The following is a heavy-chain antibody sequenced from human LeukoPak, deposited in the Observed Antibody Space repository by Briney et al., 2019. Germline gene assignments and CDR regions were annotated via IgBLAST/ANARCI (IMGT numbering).Heavy chain of an antibody. CDR3: ARGPTGAGDYENYFDY. CDR1: GGTFSSYA. CDR2: IIPIFGTA. J-gene: IGHJ4*02. Sequence: ASVKVSCKASGGTFSSYAISWVRQAPGQGLEWMGGIIPIFGTANYAQKFQGGVTITADESTSTAYMELSSLRSEDTAVYYCARGPTGAGDYENYFDYWGQGTLVTVSS. D-gene: IGHD4-17*01. V-gene: IGHV1-69*13.